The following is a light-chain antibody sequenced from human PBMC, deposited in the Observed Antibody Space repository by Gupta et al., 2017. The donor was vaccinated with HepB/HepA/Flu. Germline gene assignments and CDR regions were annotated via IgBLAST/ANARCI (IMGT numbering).Light chain of an antibody. V-gene: IGLV1-51*02. Sequence: QSVLTQPPSVSAAPGQKVAISCSVSSSNIGNNYVSWYQQLPGTAPKLLIYENNKRPSGIPDRFSGSKSGTSATLGITGLQTGDEADYYCGTWDSSLSAEVFGGGTKLTVL. CDR3: GTWDSSLSAEV. CDR2: ENN. CDR1: SSNIGNNY. J-gene: IGLJ2*01.